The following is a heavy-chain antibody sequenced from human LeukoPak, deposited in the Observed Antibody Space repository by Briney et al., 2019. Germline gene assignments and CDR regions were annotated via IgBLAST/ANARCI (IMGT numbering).Heavy chain of an antibody. Sequence: SQTLSLTCTVSGGSISSGGYYWSWIRQHPGKGLEWIGSIYYSGSTYYNPSLKSRVTISVDTSKNQFSLKLSSVTAADTAVYYCAREGGIVGATKGLDYWGQGTLVTVSS. CDR2: IYYSGST. CDR1: GGSISSGGYY. CDR3: AREGGIVGATKGLDY. V-gene: IGHV4-30-2*03. D-gene: IGHD1-26*01. J-gene: IGHJ4*02.